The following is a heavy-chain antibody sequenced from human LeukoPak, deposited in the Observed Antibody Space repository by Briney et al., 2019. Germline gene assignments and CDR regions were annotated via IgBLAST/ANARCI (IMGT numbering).Heavy chain of an antibody. V-gene: IGHV4-39*01. D-gene: IGHD5-24*01. Sequence: SETLSLTCTVSGGSISSPFYYWGWTRQPPGKGLQWIGAIPYSGSTYYNPSLKSRVTISVDTSKNQFSLKLSSVTAADMAVYYCARQNSYNYAYFDYWGQGTLVTVSS. CDR1: GGSISSPFYY. CDR2: IPYSGST. CDR3: ARQNSYNYAYFDY. J-gene: IGHJ4*02.